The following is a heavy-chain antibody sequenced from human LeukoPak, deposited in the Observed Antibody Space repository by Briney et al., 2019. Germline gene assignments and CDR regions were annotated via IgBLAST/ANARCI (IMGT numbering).Heavy chain of an antibody. D-gene: IGHD3-3*01. V-gene: IGHV3-11*04. Sequence: GESLKLSCAASGFTFSDYYMNWIRQAPGKGLEWVSYISSSGSLMYADSVKGRFTISRDNAKNSLYLQMNSLRAEDTAVYYCARASSYNFWSGSCLDYWGQGTLVTVSS. CDR1: GFTFSDYY. CDR2: ISSSGSLM. J-gene: IGHJ4*02. CDR3: ARASSYNFWSGSCLDY.